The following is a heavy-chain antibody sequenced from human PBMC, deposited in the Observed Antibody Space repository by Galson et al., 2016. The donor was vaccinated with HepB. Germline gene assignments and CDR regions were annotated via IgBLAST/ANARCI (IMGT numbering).Heavy chain of an antibody. Sequence: SLRLSCAVSGITFSSYTMNWVRQAPGQGLEWDSCIRGGSSYIYYADSVKGRFTISRDNAKNSLYLQMNSLRAEDTAVYYCASRHSGWYYFDYWGQGTLVTVSS. J-gene: IGHJ4*02. D-gene: IGHD6-19*01. CDR1: GITFSSYT. CDR2: IRGGSSYI. V-gene: IGHV3-21*01. CDR3: ASRHSGWYYFDY.